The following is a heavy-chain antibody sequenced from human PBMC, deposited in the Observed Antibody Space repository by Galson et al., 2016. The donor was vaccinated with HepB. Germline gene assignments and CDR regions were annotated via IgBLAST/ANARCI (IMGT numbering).Heavy chain of an antibody. J-gene: IGHJ4*02. D-gene: IGHD5-24*01. V-gene: IGHV3-30*07. Sequence: SLRLSCAVSGFIFSDYAMHWVRQAPGKGLEWVAVISYDGSEEFYADSLKGRFTISRDNSRDTLYLQMNSLRPEDTAVYYCTKDPQLYVTQGVWDNWGQGARVTVSS. CDR3: TKDPQLYVTQGVWDN. CDR1: GFIFSDYA. CDR2: ISYDGSEE.